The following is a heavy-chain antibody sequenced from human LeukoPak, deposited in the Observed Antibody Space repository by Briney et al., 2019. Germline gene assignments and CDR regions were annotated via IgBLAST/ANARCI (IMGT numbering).Heavy chain of an antibody. V-gene: IGHV3-66*01. CDR2: IYSGGST. Sequence: GASLRLSCAASGFTVSSNYMSWVRQAPGKGLEWVSVIYSGGSTYYADSVKGRFTISRDNSKNTLYLQMNSLRAEDTAVYYCARVPGLWYYFDYWGQGTLVTVSS. CDR3: ARVPGLWYYFDY. D-gene: IGHD3-10*01. CDR1: GFTVSSNY. J-gene: IGHJ4*02.